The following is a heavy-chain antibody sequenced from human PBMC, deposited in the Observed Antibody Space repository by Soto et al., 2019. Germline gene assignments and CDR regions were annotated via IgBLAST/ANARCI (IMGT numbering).Heavy chain of an antibody. J-gene: IGHJ3*02. D-gene: IGHD1-26*01. CDR3: AREMGATSAAFDI. Sequence: PSETLSLTCTISGGSTRSAYWSWVRQSPGKGLEWIGFIYYSGSTNYNPSLKSRVTISVDTSKNQFSLKLNSVTAADTAVYYCAREMGATSAAFDIWGQGTMVT. V-gene: IGHV4-59*01. CDR1: GGSTRSAY. CDR2: IYYSGST.